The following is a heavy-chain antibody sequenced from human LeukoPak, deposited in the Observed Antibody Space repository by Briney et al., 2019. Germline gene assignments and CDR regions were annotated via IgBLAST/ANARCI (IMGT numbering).Heavy chain of an antibody. Sequence: ASVKVSCKTSGYTFSVYYIQWVRQAPGLGLEWMGWINPNTGGTNYAEKFKGRVTMTRDTSISTAYMEVTRLKSDDTAIYYCARDLGFDSWGQGTLVTVSS. CDR2: INPNTGGT. J-gene: IGHJ4*02. CDR1: GYTFSVYY. V-gene: IGHV1-2*02. CDR3: ARDLGFDS. D-gene: IGHD3-16*01.